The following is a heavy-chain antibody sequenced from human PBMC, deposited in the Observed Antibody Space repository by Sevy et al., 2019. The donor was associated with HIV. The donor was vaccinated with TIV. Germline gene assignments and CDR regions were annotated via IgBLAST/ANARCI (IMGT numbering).Heavy chain of an antibody. J-gene: IGHJ4*02. V-gene: IGHV1-69*13. CDR1: GGTFSSYG. CDR3: ARGGGNGWYYFDY. CDR2: IIPILGTG. Sequence: ASVKVSCKVSGGTFSSYGISWVRQAPGQGLEWMGGIIPILGTGNYAQMFQGRVTINAYESTKTAYMELGRLGSAATAVYYCARGGGNGWYYFDYWGQETLVTVSS. D-gene: IGHD6-19*01.